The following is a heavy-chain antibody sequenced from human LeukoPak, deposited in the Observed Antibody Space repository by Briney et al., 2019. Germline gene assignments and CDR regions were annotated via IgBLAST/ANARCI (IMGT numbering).Heavy chain of an antibody. CDR2: ISNSGDYT. D-gene: IGHD2-2*01. V-gene: IGHV3-23*01. CDR3: AKQDIAVVPASFFFKTEFDF. Sequence: GGSLRLSCAASGFPFSNYAMSWVRQAPGKGLEWVSAISNSGDYTYYADSVKGRFTISRDNSRNTLYLQMNTLRAEDTAVYYCAKQDIAVVPASFFFKTEFDFWGQGALVIVSS. J-gene: IGHJ4*02. CDR1: GFPFSNYA.